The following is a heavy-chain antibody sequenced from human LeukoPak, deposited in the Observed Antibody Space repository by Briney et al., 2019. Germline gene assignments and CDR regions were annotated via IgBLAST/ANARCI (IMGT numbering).Heavy chain of an antibody. J-gene: IGHJ4*02. CDR1: GFTFXXYG. CDR2: IWYDGSNK. D-gene: IGHD6-19*01. V-gene: IGHV3-33*01. Sequence: LXLSXAXXGFTFXXYGMHWVRQAPGKXLEWVAVIWYDGSNKYYADSVKGRFTISRDNSKNTLYLQMNSLRAEDTAVYYCARDKRLAVAGVFDYWGQGTLVTVSS. CDR3: ARDKRLAVAGVFDY.